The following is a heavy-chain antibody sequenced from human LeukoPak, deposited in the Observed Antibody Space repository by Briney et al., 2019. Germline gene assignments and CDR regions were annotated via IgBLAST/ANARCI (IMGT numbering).Heavy chain of an antibody. CDR3: ARGGYSYGLFGY. J-gene: IGHJ4*02. Sequence: SETLSLTCTVSGGSISNSYWSWIRQHPGKGPEWIGAIYYSGSTDYNPSLKSRVTMSVDTSKNQFSLNLSSVTAADTAVYYCARGGYSYGLFGYWGQGTLVTLSS. V-gene: IGHV4-59*01. CDR1: GGSISNSY. D-gene: IGHD5-18*01. CDR2: IYYSGST.